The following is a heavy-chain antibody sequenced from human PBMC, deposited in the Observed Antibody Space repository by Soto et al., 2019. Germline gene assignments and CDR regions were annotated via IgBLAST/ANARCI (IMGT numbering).Heavy chain of an antibody. CDR2: IIPIFGTA. D-gene: IGHD4-4*01. V-gene: IGHV1-69*13. CDR1: GGTFIXYA. Sequence: SVKVSCKASGGTFIXYAITWVRQAPGQGLEWMGGIIPIFGTANYAQKFQGRVTITADESTSTAYMELSSLRSEDTAVYYCARDPTVTTFGYYYGMDVWGQGTTVTVSS. CDR3: ARDPTVTTFGYYYGMDV. J-gene: IGHJ6*02.